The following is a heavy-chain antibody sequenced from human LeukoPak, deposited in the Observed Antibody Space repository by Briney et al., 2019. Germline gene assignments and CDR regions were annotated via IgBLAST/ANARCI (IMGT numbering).Heavy chain of an antibody. Sequence: PSETLSLTCTVSGASTRSYYWSWIRQPPGKGLEWIGYMHYSGSTNYNPPLKSRVAISLDTSKNQFSLKLSSVTAADTAVYYRARGLTTATSNWFDPWGQGTLVTVSS. CDR3: ARGLTTATSNWFDP. J-gene: IGHJ5*02. D-gene: IGHD4-17*01. CDR2: MHYSGST. V-gene: IGHV4-59*01. CDR1: GASTRSYY.